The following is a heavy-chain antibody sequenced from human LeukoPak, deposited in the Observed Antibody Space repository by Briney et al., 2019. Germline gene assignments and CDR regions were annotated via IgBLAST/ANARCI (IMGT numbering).Heavy chain of an antibody. V-gene: IGHV1-69*05. Sequence: ASVKVSCKASGGTFSSYAISWVRQAPGQGLEWMGGIIPIFGTANYAQKFQGRVTITTDESTSTAYMELSSLRSEDTAVYYCARGPGISGYDPHYYYCYYMDVWGKGTTVTVSS. CDR3: ARGPGISGYDPHYYYCYYMDV. D-gene: IGHD5-12*01. CDR2: IIPIFGTA. J-gene: IGHJ6*03. CDR1: GGTFSSYA.